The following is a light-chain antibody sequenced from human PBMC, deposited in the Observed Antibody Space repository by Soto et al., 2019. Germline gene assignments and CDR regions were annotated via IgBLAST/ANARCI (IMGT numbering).Light chain of an antibody. CDR2: DVS. Sequence: IVLTQSPATLSLSPGERVTLSCRASQNISSYLIWYQQKPGQAPRLLMYDVSNRATGIPARFSGSGSGTDFTLTISSLEPEDLAVYYCQQRSNWPRTFGQGTKVEIK. J-gene: IGKJ1*01. CDR1: QNISSY. CDR3: QQRSNWPRT. V-gene: IGKV3-11*01.